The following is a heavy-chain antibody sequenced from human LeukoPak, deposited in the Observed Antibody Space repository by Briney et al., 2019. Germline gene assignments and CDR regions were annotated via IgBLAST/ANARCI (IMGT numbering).Heavy chain of an antibody. V-gene: IGHV3-7*01. D-gene: IGHD5-24*01. Sequence: GGSLRLSCAASGFTFSSYWMRWVRLARGKGLEWVANIKGDGSEKWYADSVKGRFTISRDNAQNSVHLQMNSLRAEDTAVYHCARDEYRSRWLHPWGQGTLVTVTS. J-gene: IGHJ5*02. CDR2: IKGDGSEK. CDR3: ARDEYRSRWLHP. CDR1: GFTFSSYW.